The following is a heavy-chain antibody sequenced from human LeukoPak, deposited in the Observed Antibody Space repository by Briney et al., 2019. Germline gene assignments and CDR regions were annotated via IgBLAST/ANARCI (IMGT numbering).Heavy chain of an antibody. CDR1: GGSVSDYY. V-gene: IGHV4-59*02. Sequence: SETLSLTCTISGGSVSDYYWSWIRQSPGKGLEWIGYIYYTGSTTYNPSLKSRVTMSADTSKNQFSLNLNSVTAADTAVYYCAGRKLANDYWGQGTLVTVSS. CDR2: IYYTGST. D-gene: IGHD1-1*01. J-gene: IGHJ4*02. CDR3: AGRKLANDY.